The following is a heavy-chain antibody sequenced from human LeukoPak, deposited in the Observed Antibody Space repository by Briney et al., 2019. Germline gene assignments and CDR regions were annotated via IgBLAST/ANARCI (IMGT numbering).Heavy chain of an antibody. CDR1: GYSISSGYY. Sequence: SETLSLTCTVSGYSISSGYYWGWIRQPPGKGLEWIGSIYHSGSTYYNPSLKSRVTISVDTSKNQFSLKLSSVTAADTAVYYCARDRSGSNRFDPWGQGTTVTVSS. D-gene: IGHD1-26*01. V-gene: IGHV4-38-2*02. CDR3: ARDRSGSNRFDP. CDR2: IYHSGST. J-gene: IGHJ5*01.